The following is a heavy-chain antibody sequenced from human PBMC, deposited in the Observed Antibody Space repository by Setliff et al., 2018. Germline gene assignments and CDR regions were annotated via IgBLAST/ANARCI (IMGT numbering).Heavy chain of an antibody. Sequence: PSETLSLTCAVYGGSFSGYYWSWIRQPPGKGLEWIGEVNHSGSTNYNPSLKSRVTISVDTSKNQFSLKLSSVTAADTAVYYCARAIYSSGWYLRYYYYMDVWGKGTTDTVSS. CDR2: VNHSGST. V-gene: IGHV4-34*01. CDR1: GGSFSGYY. D-gene: IGHD6-19*01. CDR3: ARAIYSSGWYLRYYYYMDV. J-gene: IGHJ6*03.